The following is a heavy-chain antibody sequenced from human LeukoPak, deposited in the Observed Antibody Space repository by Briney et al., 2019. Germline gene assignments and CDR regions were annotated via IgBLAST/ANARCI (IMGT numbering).Heavy chain of an antibody. CDR2: ISHSGST. CDR3: ARGVYDYVWGSYRFGPYYFDY. CDR1: GGSFSGYY. Sequence: PSETLSLTCAVYGGSFSGYYWRWIRQPPGKGLEWIGEISHSGSTNYNPSLKSRVTISVDTSKNQFSLKLSSVTAADTAVYYCARGVYDYVWGSYRFGPYYFDYWGQGTLVTVSS. J-gene: IGHJ4*02. V-gene: IGHV4-34*01. D-gene: IGHD3-16*02.